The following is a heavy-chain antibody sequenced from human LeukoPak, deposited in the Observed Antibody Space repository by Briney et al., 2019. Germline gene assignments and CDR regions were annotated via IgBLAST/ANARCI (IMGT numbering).Heavy chain of an antibody. CDR2: INYNGGIT. CDR1: GFTFDDYG. V-gene: IGHV3-20*04. J-gene: IGHJ4*02. D-gene: IGHD6-13*01. CDR3: RHRMGISYSVSHFDS. Sequence: GGSLRHSCATSGFTFDDYGLSWVRRAPGKGLEWLSAINYNGGITDYADPVRGRFTISRDNAKNALYLQMDSLRAEDTAFYCARHRMGISYSVSHFDSWGQGILATVSS.